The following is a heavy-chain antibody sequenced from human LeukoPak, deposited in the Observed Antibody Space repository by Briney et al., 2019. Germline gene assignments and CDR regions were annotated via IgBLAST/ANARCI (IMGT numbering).Heavy chain of an antibody. D-gene: IGHD1-26*01. CDR1: GYTFTSYY. CDR3: ARDNSVGDNAWWFDP. V-gene: IGHV1-46*01. CDR2: INPTGGST. Sequence: ASVKVSCKASGYTFTSYYMHWVRQAPGQGLEWMGLINPTGGSTGYAQKFQGRVTMTRDRSTSTDYMELSSLRSEDTAIYYCARDNSVGDNAWWFDPWGQGTLVSVSS. J-gene: IGHJ5*02.